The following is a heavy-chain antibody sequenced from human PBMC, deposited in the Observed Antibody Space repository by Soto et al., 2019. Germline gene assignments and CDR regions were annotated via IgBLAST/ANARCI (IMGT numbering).Heavy chain of an antibody. Sequence: GGSHRLRYAASGCNFRNFSMNWVRQAPGKGLEWVSGIIGGDGDKFYSDSVKGRFTISRDNSKDMLFLQMSSLRVDDTAVYYCAKDRDPDGIWTFDSWGQGTLVTVSS. CDR3: AKDRDPDGIWTFDS. D-gene: IGHD3-9*01. CDR1: GCNFRNFS. J-gene: IGHJ5*01. V-gene: IGHV3-23*01. CDR2: IIGGDGDK.